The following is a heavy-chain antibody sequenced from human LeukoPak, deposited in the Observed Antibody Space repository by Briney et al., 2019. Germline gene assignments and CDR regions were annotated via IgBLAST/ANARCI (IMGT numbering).Heavy chain of an antibody. CDR1: GYTFMSHG. D-gene: IGHD3-22*01. J-gene: IGHJ4*02. CDR2: ISGSSSNT. V-gene: IGHV1-18*01. Sequence: ASVKVSCKAYGYTFMSHGISWVRQAPGQGLEWMGWISGSSSNTNYAQKLQGRVTMTRDTSISTAYMELSRLRSDDTAVYYCAREWAYYYDSSGSYFDYWGQGTLVTVSS. CDR3: AREWAYYYDSSGSYFDY.